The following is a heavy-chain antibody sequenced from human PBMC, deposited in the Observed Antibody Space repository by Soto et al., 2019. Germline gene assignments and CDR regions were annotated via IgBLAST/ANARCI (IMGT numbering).Heavy chain of an antibody. CDR2: INPDSGGT. CDR3: ARPNRLGELSLFDY. D-gene: IGHD3-16*02. J-gene: IGHJ4*02. CDR1: GYTFTGYY. Sequence: ASVKVSCKASGYTFTGYYIHWARQAPGQGLEWMGWINPDSGGTNYAQKFQGRVTMTRDTSISTAYMELSSLRSDDTAVYYCARPNRLGELSLFDYWGQGTLVTVSS. V-gene: IGHV1-2*02.